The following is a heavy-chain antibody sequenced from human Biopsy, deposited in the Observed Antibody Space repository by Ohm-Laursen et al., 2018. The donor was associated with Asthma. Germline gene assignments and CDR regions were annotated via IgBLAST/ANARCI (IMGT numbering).Heavy chain of an antibody. J-gene: IGHJ6*02. CDR2: THHSGYT. D-gene: IGHD3-10*01. CDR3: ARGHSSRPSEGGVLGSGGKRAHSYYGMDV. CDR1: GGSFSSNY. V-gene: IGHV4-34*01. Sequence: GTLSLTCAVYGGSFSSNYWSWIRQTPGKGLEWLGDTHHSGYTNYNPSLSSRLTLSVDTSKNQFSLRLTSLTAADTAVYYCARGHSSRPSEGGVLGSGGKRAHSYYGMDVWGQGTTVTVSS.